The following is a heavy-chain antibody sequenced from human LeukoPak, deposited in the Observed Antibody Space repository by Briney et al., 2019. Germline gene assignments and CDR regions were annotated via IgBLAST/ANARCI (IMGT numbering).Heavy chain of an antibody. CDR3: ATDQTYYYGSGSYEYYYYGMDV. J-gene: IGHJ6*02. CDR2: IDPSDSYT. V-gene: IGHV5-10-1*01. Sequence: GESLRISCQGSGYSFTSYWISWVRQMPGKGLEWMGRIDPSDSYTNYSPSFQGHVTISADKSISTAYLQWSSLKASDTAMYYCATDQTYYYGSGSYEYYYYGMDVWGQGTTVTVS. D-gene: IGHD3-10*01. CDR1: GYSFTSYW.